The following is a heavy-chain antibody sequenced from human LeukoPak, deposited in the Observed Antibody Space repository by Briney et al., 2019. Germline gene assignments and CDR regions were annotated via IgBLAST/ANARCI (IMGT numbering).Heavy chain of an antibody. V-gene: IGHV4-39*07. J-gene: IGHJ6*02. CDR2: IYYSGST. Sequence: SETLSLTCTVSGGSISSSSYYWGWIRQPPGKGLEWIGSIYYSGSTYYNPSLKSRVTISVDTSKNQFSLKLSSVTAADTAVYYCAGVPTYYYGSGSYYKRSRYYYGMDVWGQGTTVTVSS. CDR1: GGSISSSSYY. D-gene: IGHD3-10*01. CDR3: AGVPTYYYGSGSYYKRSRYYYGMDV.